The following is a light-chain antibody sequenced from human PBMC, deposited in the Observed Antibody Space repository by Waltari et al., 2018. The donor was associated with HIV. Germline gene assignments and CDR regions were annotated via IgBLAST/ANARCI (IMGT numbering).Light chain of an antibody. V-gene: IGLV2-11*01. J-gene: IGLJ3*02. Sequence: QSALTQPRSVSGSPGQSVTISCTGTSSDIGGYNYVSWYQQYPGKAPKVVIYDVSARPSGGPDRCAGSKSGNTASLTSSGLQAGDEADYYCCSYAGSYTWLFGGGTKLTVL. CDR1: SSDIGGYNY. CDR3: CSYAGSYTWL. CDR2: DVS.